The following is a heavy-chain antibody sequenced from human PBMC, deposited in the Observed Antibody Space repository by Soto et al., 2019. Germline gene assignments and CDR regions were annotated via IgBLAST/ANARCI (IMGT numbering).Heavy chain of an antibody. J-gene: IGHJ6*02. V-gene: IGHV1-8*01. CDR2: MNPNSGNT. CDR3: ARAGVPADYYYYYGMDV. CDR1: GYTFTSYD. D-gene: IGHD2-2*01. Sequence: QVQLVQSGAEVKKPGASVKVSCKASGYTFTSYDINWVRQATGQGLEWMGWMNPNSGNTGYAQKFQGRVTMTRNTCISTAYMELSSLRSEDTAVYYCARAGVPADYYYYYGMDVWGQGTTVTVSS.